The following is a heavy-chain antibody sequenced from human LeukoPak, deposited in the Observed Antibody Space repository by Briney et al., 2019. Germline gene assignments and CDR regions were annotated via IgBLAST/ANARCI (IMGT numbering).Heavy chain of an antibody. CDR3: AKGVGTSYHYHMDA. V-gene: IGHV3-9*03. CDR2: ISWNTYDT. D-gene: IGHD1-26*01. J-gene: IGHJ6*03. CDR1: GFTFDEYA. Sequence: TGRSLRLSCAASGFTFDEYAMHWVRQPPGKGLEWVAGISWNTYDTGYADSVKGRFTISRDNAKNSLSLQMNSLRDEDMALYYCAKGVGTSYHYHMDAWGKGTTVIVSS.